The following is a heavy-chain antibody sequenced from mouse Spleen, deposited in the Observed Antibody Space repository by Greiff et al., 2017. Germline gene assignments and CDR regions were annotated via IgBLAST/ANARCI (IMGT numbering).Heavy chain of an antibody. CDR1: GYAFSSSW. J-gene: IGHJ3*01. CDR3: ARDDYGNHQAWFAY. CDR2: IYPGDGDT. D-gene: IGHD2-1*01. V-gene: IGHV1-82*01. Sequence: VQLQQSGPELVKPGASVKISCKASGYAFSSSWMNWVKQRPGKGLEWIGRIYPGDGDTNYNGKFKGKATLTADKSSSTAYMQLSSLTSEDSAVYFCARDDYGNHQAWFAYWGQGTLVTVSA.